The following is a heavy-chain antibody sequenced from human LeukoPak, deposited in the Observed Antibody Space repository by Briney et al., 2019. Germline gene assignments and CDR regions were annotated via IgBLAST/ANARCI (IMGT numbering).Heavy chain of an antibody. CDR3: AGFERGYSYGFFDY. D-gene: IGHD5-18*01. Sequence: SETLSLTCTVSGGSISSYYWSWIRQPPGKGLEWIGYIYYSGSTNYNPSLKSRVTISVDTSKNQFSLKLSSVTAADTAVYYCAGFERGYSYGFFDYWGQGTLVTVSS. CDR2: IYYSGST. V-gene: IGHV4-59*08. CDR1: GGSISSYY. J-gene: IGHJ4*02.